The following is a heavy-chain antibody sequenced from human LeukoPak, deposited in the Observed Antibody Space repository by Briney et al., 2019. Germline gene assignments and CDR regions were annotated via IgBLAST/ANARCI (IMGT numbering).Heavy chain of an antibody. J-gene: IGHJ4*02. Sequence: GASVKVSCKASGYTFTGYYMHWVRQAPGQGLEWMGWFNPNSGGTNYAQKFQGRVTMTRDTSISTAYMELSRLRSDDTAVYYCARDYDFWSGYSYYFDYWGQGTLVTVSS. V-gene: IGHV1-2*02. CDR2: FNPNSGGT. CDR1: GYTFTGYY. CDR3: ARDYDFWSGYSYYFDY. D-gene: IGHD3-3*01.